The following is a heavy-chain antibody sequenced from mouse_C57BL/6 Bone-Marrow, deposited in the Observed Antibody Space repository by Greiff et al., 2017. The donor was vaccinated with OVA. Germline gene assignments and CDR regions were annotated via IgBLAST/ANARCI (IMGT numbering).Heavy chain of an antibody. CDR2: ISNGGGST. CDR3: ARGGGTMVTTEFAY. J-gene: IGHJ3*01. Sequence: EVQGVESGGGLVQPGGSLKLSCAASGFTFSDYYMYWVRQTPEKRLEWVAYISNGGGSTYYPDTVKGRFTISRDNAKNTLYLQMSRLKSEDTAMYYCARGGGTMVTTEFAYWGQGTLVTVSA. V-gene: IGHV5-12*01. D-gene: IGHD2-2*01. CDR1: GFTFSDYY.